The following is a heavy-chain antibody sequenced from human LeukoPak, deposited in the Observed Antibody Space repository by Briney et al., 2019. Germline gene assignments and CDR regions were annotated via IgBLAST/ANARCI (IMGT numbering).Heavy chain of an antibody. J-gene: IGHJ4*02. CDR3: ARRWEYYDFWSGYRTSYYFDY. CDR1: GYSFTSYW. D-gene: IGHD3-3*01. V-gene: IGHV5-51*01. Sequence: GESLKISCKASGYSFTSYWIGWVRQMPGKGLEWMGIIYPGDSDTRYSPSFQGQVTISADKSISTAYLQWSSLKASDTAMYYCARRWEYYDFWSGYRTSYYFDYWGQGTLVTVSS. CDR2: IYPGDSDT.